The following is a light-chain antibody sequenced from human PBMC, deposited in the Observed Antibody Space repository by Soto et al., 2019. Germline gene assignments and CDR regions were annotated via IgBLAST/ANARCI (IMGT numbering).Light chain of an antibody. Sequence: EIVLTQSPGTLSLSPGERATLSCRASQSVSSNYLAWYQQKPGQAPKLLIYGASSGATGIPDRFSGSGSGTDFTLTISRLEPEDFAVYYSQQYGSSPRTFGQGTKVEIK. CDR2: GAS. CDR3: QQYGSSPRT. CDR1: QSVSSNY. V-gene: IGKV3-20*01. J-gene: IGKJ1*01.